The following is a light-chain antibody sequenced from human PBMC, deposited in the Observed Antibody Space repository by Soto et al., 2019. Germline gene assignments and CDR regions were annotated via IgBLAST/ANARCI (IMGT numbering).Light chain of an antibody. J-gene: IGKJ1*01. CDR3: QQYGSSPRT. CDR1: QSVSSSY. Sequence: EIVLTQSPGTLSLSPGERATLSCRASQSVSSSYLAWYQQKPGQAPRLLIYGASSRATGIPDRFSGSGSGTDFTLTISRLELEDLAVYYCQQYGSSPRTFGQGTKVAIK. V-gene: IGKV3-20*01. CDR2: GAS.